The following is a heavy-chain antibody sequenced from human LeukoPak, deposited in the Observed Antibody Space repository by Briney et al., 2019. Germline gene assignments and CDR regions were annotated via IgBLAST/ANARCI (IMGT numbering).Heavy chain of an antibody. V-gene: IGHV1-2*02. J-gene: IGHJ5*02. CDR1: GYTFTGYY. D-gene: IGHD3-22*01. CDR3: ARVVYYDSSGYQINWFDP. Sequence: ASVKVSCKASGYTFTGYYMHWVRQAPGQGLEWMGWINPNSGGTNYAQKFQGRVTMTRDTSISTAYMELSRLRSDDTAVYYCARVVYYDSSGYQINWFDPWGQGTLVTVSS. CDR2: INPNSGGT.